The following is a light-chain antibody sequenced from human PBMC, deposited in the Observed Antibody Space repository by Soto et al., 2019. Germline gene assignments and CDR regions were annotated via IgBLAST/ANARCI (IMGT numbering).Light chain of an antibody. CDR2: GAS. Sequence: EIVLTQSPGTLSLSPVERATLSCRASQSVRSNFLAWYQQKPGQAPRLLIYGASNRATGIPDRFSGSGSGTDFTLTITRLEPEDFAMYYCQRYDSLRTFGQGNKGDIK. V-gene: IGKV3-20*01. CDR1: QSVRSNF. J-gene: IGKJ1*01. CDR3: QRYDSLRT.